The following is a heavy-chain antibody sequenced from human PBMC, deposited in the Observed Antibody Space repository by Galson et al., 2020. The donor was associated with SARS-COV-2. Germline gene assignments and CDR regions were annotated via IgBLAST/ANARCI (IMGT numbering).Heavy chain of an antibody. CDR3: ARAVAAGEYYYYGMDV. J-gene: IGHJ6*02. V-gene: IGHV3-30*04. Sequence: GGSLRLSCAASGFTFSSYAMHWVRQAPGKGLEWVAVISYDGSNKYYADSVKGRFTISRDNSKNTLYLQMNSLRAEDTAVYYCARAVAAGEYYYYGMDVWGQGTTVTVSS. CDR1: GFTFSSYA. D-gene: IGHD6-13*01. CDR2: ISYDGSNK.